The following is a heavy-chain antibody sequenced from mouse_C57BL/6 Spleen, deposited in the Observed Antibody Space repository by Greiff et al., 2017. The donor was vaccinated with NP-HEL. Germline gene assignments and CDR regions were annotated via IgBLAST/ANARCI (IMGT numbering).Heavy chain of an antibody. CDR2: ISYDGSN. D-gene: IGHD1-1*01. Sequence: EVQLQESGPGLVKPSQSLSLTCSVTGYSITCGYYWNWIRQFPGNKLEWMGYISYDGSNNYNPSLKNRISITRDTSKNQFFLKLNSVTTEDTATYNWALERYYGSPWFAYWGQGTLVTVSA. CDR1: GYSITCGYY. V-gene: IGHV3-6*01. CDR3: ALERYYGSPWFAY. J-gene: IGHJ3*01.